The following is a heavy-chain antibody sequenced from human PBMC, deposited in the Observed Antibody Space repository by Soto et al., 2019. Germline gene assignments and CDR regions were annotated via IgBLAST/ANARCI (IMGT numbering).Heavy chain of an antibody. CDR2: IWYVGSNK. J-gene: IGHJ4*02. CDR3: ARDLSVAPFDY. CDR1: GFTFSSYG. Sequence: GGSLRLSCAASGFTFSSYGMHWVRQAPGKGLEWVAVIWYVGSNKYYADSVKGRFTISRDNSKNTLYLQMNSLRAEDTAVYYCARDLSVAPFDYWGQGTLVTVSS. D-gene: IGHD2-15*01. V-gene: IGHV3-33*01.